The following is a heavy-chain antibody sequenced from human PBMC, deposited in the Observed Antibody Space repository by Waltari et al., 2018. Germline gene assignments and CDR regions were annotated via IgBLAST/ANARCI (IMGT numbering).Heavy chain of an antibody. CDR1: GGSIRKSSYY. CDR2: VYPSGTT. Sequence: QLQLQESGPGLVKTLETLSLTCTVSGGSIRKSSYYWGWIRQPPGKGLEWIGSVYPSGTTTYHPSLKSRVSISVDTSKNQFSLKLRSVTAADTAVYYCARDEIPATGPLDSWGQGTLVTVSS. J-gene: IGHJ4*02. V-gene: IGHV4-39*07. CDR3: ARDEIPATGPLDS. D-gene: IGHD3-9*01.